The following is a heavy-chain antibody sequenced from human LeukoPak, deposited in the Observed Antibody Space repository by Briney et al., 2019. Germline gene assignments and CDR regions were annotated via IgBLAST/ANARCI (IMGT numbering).Heavy chain of an antibody. J-gene: IGHJ4*02. D-gene: IGHD3-10*01. CDR3: AKDKISGVRGALDY. CDR2: ISYDGSNK. CDR1: GFTFSSYA. Sequence: GRSLRLSCAASGFTFSSYAMHWVRQAPGKGLEWVAVISYDGSNKYYADSVKGRFTISRDNAKNSLYLQMNSLGAEDTAFYYCAKDKISGVRGALDYWGQGTLVTVSS. V-gene: IGHV3-30-3*01.